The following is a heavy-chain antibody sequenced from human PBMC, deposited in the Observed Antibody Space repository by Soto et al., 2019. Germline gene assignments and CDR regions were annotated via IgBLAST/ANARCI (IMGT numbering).Heavy chain of an antibody. CDR2: SHQSGNT. V-gene: IGHV4-4*02. CDR3: ATRASSRFY. CDR1: GVSISSHDW. D-gene: IGHD6-13*01. Sequence: QVQLQESGPGLVKPSGTLSLTCAVSGVSISSHDWWTWVRQPPGKGLEWIGESHQSGNTNYNSSLESRVTISVDTSKNQFSLTLTSVTVADTAVYYCATRASSRFYWGQGTLVTVSS. J-gene: IGHJ4*02.